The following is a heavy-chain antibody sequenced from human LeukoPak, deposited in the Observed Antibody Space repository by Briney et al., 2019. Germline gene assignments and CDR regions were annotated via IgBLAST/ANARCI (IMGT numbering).Heavy chain of an antibody. CDR2: IDTDGGTT. J-gene: IGHJ6*01. Sequence: PGGSLRLACAASGFTFSRFWIDCVRQPPGDGLVWVSRIDTDGGTTTYADSGEGRFTISRDNAKNTVYLQINRLRREDTAVYYCATLNSFGNDGWG. CDR3: ATLNSFGNDG. V-gene: IGHV3-74*01. CDR1: GFTFSRFW. D-gene: IGHD5-18*01.